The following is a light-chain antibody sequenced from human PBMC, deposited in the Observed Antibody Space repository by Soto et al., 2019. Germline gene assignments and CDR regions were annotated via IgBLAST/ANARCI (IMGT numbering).Light chain of an antibody. Sequence: QPVLTQPPSASGTPGQRVTISCSGSSSDIGSNYVYWYQHLPGTAPKLLIFGTNQRPSGVPDRFSGSKSGTSASLAISGLRAEDEADYYCTAWDDSLRVWVFGGGTKLTVL. CDR3: TAWDDSLRVWV. CDR1: SSDIGSNY. V-gene: IGLV1-47*02. CDR2: GTN. J-gene: IGLJ3*02.